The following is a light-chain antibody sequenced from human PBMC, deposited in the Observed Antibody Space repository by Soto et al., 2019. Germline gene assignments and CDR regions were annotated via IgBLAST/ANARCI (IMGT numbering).Light chain of an antibody. CDR1: SSDVGGSGL. CDR3: NSFTSSSTWV. J-gene: IGLJ3*02. Sequence: QSALTQPASVSGSPAQSITISCTGSSSDVGGSGLVSWYQFHPGKAPKLLIFEGFKRPSGVSNRFSGSKSGNTASLTISGLQAEDEADYYCNSFTSSSTWVFGGGTKLTVL. CDR2: EGF. V-gene: IGLV2-14*02.